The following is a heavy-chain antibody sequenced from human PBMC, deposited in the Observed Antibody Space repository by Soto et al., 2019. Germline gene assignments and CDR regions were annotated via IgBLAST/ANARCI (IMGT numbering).Heavy chain of an antibody. CDR3: ASWVVAALDY. V-gene: IGHV3-30-3*01. Sequence: GGYLRLSCAASGFTFSSYAMHWVRQAPGKGLEWVAVISYDGSNKYYADSVKGRFTISRDNSKNTLYLQMNSLRAEDTAVYYCASWVVAALDYWGQGTLVTVSS. D-gene: IGHD2-15*01. CDR2: ISYDGSNK. J-gene: IGHJ4*02. CDR1: GFTFSSYA.